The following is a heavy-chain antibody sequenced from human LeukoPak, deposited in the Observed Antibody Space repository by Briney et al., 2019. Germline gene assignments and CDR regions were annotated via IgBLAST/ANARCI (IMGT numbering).Heavy chain of an antibody. V-gene: IGHV4-59*08. CDR2: IYYSGST. Sequence: SETLSLTCTVSGGSISSYYWSWIRQPPGKGLEWIGYIYYSGSTNYNPSLKSRVTISVDTSKNQFSLKLSSVTAADTAVYYCARGGTVAAVDYWGQGTLVTVSS. CDR3: ARGGTVAAVDY. CDR1: GGSISSYY. D-gene: IGHD6-13*01. J-gene: IGHJ4*02.